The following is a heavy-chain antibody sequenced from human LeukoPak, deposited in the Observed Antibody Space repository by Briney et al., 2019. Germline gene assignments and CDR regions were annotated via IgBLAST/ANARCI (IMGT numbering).Heavy chain of an antibody. Sequence: SETLSLTCTVSGGSVRGYYWNWIRRPAGKGLERIGHIYSSGRTNYNPSLKSRVTMSVDTSKNQFSLKLTSVTAADTAVYYCARHEDFWSGYFDYWGQGSLVIVSS. V-gene: IGHV4-4*07. J-gene: IGHJ4*02. CDR2: IYSSGRT. CDR1: GGSVRGYY. CDR3: ARHEDFWSGYFDY. D-gene: IGHD3-3*01.